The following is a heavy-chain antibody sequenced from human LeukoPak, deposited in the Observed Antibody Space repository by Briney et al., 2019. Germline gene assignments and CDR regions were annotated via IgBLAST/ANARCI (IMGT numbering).Heavy chain of an antibody. D-gene: IGHD3-10*01. J-gene: IGHJ5*02. CDR2: IYRSGST. Sequence: PSETLSLTCTVSGGSISSGSYYWSWIRQPAGKRLEWIGHIYRSGSTNYNPSLKSRVTISVDTSKNQFSLKLSSVTAADTAVYYCARRKVTRYYGSGSYYRYHWFDPWGQGTLVTVSS. CDR1: GGSISSGSYY. V-gene: IGHV4-61*09. CDR3: ARRKVTRYYGSGSYYRYHWFDP.